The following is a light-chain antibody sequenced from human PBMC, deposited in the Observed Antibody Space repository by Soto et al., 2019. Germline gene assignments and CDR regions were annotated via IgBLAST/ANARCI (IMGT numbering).Light chain of an antibody. V-gene: IGKV1-39*01. CDR1: QSICSC. J-gene: IGKJ1*01. Sequence: DIQITQSPSSRSASVGDRVTSTCLSSQSICSCVNWYQQKPGKAPKLLIFAASSLQGGVPSRFTGNCYGTDVTLTMSRLQPEDFATYYYQQSYIIPRVFVQGTTV. CDR3: QQSYIIPRV. CDR2: AAS.